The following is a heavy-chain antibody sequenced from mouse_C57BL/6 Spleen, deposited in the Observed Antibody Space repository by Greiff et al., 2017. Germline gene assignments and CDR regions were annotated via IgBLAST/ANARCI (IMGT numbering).Heavy chain of an antibody. CDR2: IYPGDGDT. V-gene: IGHV1-80*01. D-gene: IGHD2-12*01. CDR1: GYAFSSYW. Sequence: QVQLQQSGAELVKPGASVKISCKASGYAFSSYWMNWVKQRPGKGLEWIGQIYPGDGDTNYNGKFKGKATLTADKSSSTAYMQLSSLTSEDSAVYFCARWVLLDWYFEVWGTGTTVTVSS. CDR3: ARWVLLDWYFEV. J-gene: IGHJ1*03.